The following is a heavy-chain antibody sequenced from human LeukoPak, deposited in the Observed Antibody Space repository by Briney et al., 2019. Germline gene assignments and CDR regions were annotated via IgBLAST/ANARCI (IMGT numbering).Heavy chain of an antibody. CDR3: ARDSARWLQAPRNAFDI. J-gene: IGHJ3*02. Sequence: EASVKVSCKASGYTFTSYGISWVRQPPGQGLEWMGWISAYNGNTNYAQKLQGRVTMTTDTSTSTAYMELRSLRSDDTAVYYCARDSARWLQAPRNAFDIWGQGTMVTVSS. CDR2: ISAYNGNT. D-gene: IGHD5-24*01. V-gene: IGHV1-18*01. CDR1: GYTFTSYG.